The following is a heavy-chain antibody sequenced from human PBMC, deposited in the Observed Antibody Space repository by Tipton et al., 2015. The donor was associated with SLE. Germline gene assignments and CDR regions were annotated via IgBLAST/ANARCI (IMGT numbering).Heavy chain of an antibody. CDR2: ISYSGST. V-gene: IGHV4-39*07. J-gene: IGHJ4*02. CDR1: GGSITSSSYY. D-gene: IGHD3/OR15-3a*01. CDR3: ARGGGDFGLKN. Sequence: TLSLTCTVSGGSITSSSYYWGWIRQSPEKGLEWIGSISYSGSTSYTPSLKSRVTISVDTSKNQFSLKLSSVTAADTAVYYCARGGGDFGLKNWGQGTLVTVPS.